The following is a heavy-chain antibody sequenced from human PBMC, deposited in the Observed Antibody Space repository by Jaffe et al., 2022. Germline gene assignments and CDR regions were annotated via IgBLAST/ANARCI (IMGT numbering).Heavy chain of an antibody. V-gene: IGHV3-53*04. CDR2: IYSGGST. D-gene: IGHD6-13*01. CDR3: ARGSSSWYGRKTDY. J-gene: IGHJ4*02. CDR1: GFTVSSNY. Sequence: EVQLVESGGGLVQPGGSLRLSCAASGFTVSSNYMSWVRQAPGKGLEWVSVIYSGGSTYYADSVKGRFTISRHNSKNTLYLQMNSLRAEDTAVYYCARGSSSWYGRKTDYWGQGTLVTVSS.